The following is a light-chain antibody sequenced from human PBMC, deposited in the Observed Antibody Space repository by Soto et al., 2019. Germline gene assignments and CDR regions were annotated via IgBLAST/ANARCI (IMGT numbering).Light chain of an antibody. CDR3: QQYNNCRPDRT. J-gene: IGKJ1*01. V-gene: IGKV3-15*01. CDR1: QSVGSN. Sequence: EIVMTQSPATLSVSPGERATLSCRASQSVGSNLSWYQLQPGQAPRLLIYGASTRATGSPARFSGSGSGTDFNLTLSILQSEHFEIDFCQQYNNCRPDRTFGQGTKVEIK. CDR2: GAS.